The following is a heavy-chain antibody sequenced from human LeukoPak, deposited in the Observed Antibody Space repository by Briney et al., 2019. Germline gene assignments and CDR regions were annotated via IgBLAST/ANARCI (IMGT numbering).Heavy chain of an antibody. CDR2: INSDGSST. CDR3: AKDGSGSGWFDY. CDR1: GFTFSSYW. Sequence: GGSLRLSCAASGFTFSSYWMHWVRQAPGKGLVWVSRINSDGSSTSYADSVKGRFTISRDNAKNTLYLQMNSLRAEDTAVYYCAKDGSGSGWFDYWGQGTLVTVSS. D-gene: IGHD6-19*01. V-gene: IGHV3-74*01. J-gene: IGHJ4*02.